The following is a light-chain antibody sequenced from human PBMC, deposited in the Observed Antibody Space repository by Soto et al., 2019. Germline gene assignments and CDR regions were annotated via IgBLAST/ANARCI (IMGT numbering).Light chain of an antibody. Sequence: QSVLTQPPSASGTPGQTVTISCSGSSSNIGSAYIYWYQHLPGTAPKLRIDRNNQRPSRVPDRFSADKSGTSASLAISGLRSEDDADYYCSAWDDSLVVFGGGTKLTVL. CDR1: SSNIGSAY. CDR2: RNN. V-gene: IGLV1-47*01. CDR3: SAWDDSLVV. J-gene: IGLJ2*01.